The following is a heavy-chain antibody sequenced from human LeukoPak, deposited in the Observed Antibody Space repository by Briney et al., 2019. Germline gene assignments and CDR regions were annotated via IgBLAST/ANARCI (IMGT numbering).Heavy chain of an antibody. CDR2: ISGSGGST. CDR1: GFTFSSYA. J-gene: IGHJ4*02. CDR3: ARDTLGGIADY. D-gene: IGHD2-15*01. Sequence: GGSLRLSCAASGFTFSSYAMSWVRQAPGKGLEWVSAISGSGGSTYYADFVKGRFTISRDNPKNTLYLQMNSLRAEDTAVYYCARDTLGGIADYWGQGTLVTVSS. V-gene: IGHV3-23*01.